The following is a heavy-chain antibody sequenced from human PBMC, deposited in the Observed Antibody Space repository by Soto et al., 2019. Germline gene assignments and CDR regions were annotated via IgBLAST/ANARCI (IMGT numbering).Heavy chain of an antibody. Sequence: GGSLRLSCAASVFTFSSYSTNWVRQAPGKGLEWVSSISSSSSYIYYADSVKGRFTISRDNAKNSLYLQMNSLRAEDTAVYYCARDKPRDGYNLPFDYWGQGTLVTVSS. CDR1: VFTFSSYS. CDR2: ISSSSSYI. V-gene: IGHV3-21*01. D-gene: IGHD5-12*01. J-gene: IGHJ4*02. CDR3: ARDKPRDGYNLPFDY.